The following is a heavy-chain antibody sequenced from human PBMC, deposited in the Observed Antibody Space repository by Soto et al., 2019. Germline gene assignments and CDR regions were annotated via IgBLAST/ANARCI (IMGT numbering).Heavy chain of an antibody. CDR2: ILYDGSKK. V-gene: IGHV3-30*18. Sequence: PGGSLRPSCAASGFTFSNYGKHWVRQAPGKGLELVAVILYDGSKKYYADSVKGRFTISRDNSKNTLYLQMSGLRAEDTALYYCVKDGSSGWPYYDDMDVWGQGTTVTVSS. CDR1: GFTFSNYG. D-gene: IGHD6-19*01. CDR3: VKDGSSGWPYYDDMDV. J-gene: IGHJ6*02.